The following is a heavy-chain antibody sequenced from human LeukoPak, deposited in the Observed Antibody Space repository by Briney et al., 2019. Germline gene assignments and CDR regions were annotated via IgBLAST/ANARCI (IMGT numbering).Heavy chain of an antibody. V-gene: IGHV4-34*01. CDR2: INQSGRT. D-gene: IGHD4-17*01. J-gene: IGHJ4*02. CDR3: ARDSSGDYVFTY. Sequence: GSLRLSCAASGFTFSNAWMSWIRQTPGQGLEWLGQINQSGRTNYNPSLKSRVTLSVDTSKNQFSLKLTSVAAADTAVYFCARDSSGDYVFTYWGQGTLITVSS. CDR1: GFTFSNAW.